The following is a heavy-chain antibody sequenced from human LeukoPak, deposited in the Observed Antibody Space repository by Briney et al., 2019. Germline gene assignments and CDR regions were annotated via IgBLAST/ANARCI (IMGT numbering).Heavy chain of an antibody. CDR3: VREARGYHYTYFDY. D-gene: IGHD5-18*01. Sequence: PAGGSLRLSCTASGFTLGGHDMRWVRHTTGDGLEWVAAVSAGHHAFYAGSVKGRFTLSRKAAKNSLYLQMNSLRAGDTAVYYCVREARGYHYTYFDYWGQGSLVTVSS. J-gene: IGHJ4*02. CDR2: VSAGHHA. CDR1: GFTLGGHD. V-gene: IGHV3-13*01.